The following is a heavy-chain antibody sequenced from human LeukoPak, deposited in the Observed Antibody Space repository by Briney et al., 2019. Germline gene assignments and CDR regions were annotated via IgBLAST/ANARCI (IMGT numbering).Heavy chain of an antibody. CDR1: GFTVSSNY. CDR2: IYSGGST. D-gene: IGHD3-22*01. V-gene: IGHV3-53*01. Sequence: GGSLRLSCAASGFTVSSNYMSWVRQAPGKGLEWVSVIYSGGSTYYADSVKGRFTISRDNSKNTLYLQMNSLRAEDTAVYYCARVGDYYDSSGYLSVFQHWGQGTLVTVSS. CDR3: ARVGDYYDSSGYLSVFQH. J-gene: IGHJ1*01.